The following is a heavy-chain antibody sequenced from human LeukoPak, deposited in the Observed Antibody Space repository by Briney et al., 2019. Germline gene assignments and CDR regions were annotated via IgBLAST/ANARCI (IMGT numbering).Heavy chain of an antibody. Sequence: ASVKVSCKASGYTFTGYYMHWVRQAPGQGLEWMGWINPNSGGTNYAQKFQGRVTMTRDTSISTAYMELSGLRSYDTAVYYCASVYFRSTSCPWGFDPWGQGTLVTVSS. V-gene: IGHV1-2*02. CDR1: GYTFTGYY. D-gene: IGHD2-2*01. CDR3: ASVYFRSTSCPWGFDP. CDR2: INPNSGGT. J-gene: IGHJ5*02.